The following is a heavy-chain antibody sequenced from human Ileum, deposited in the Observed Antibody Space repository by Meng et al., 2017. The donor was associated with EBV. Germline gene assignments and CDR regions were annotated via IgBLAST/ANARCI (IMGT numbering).Heavy chain of an antibody. D-gene: IGHD3-10*01. V-gene: IGHV4-4*02. CDR2: IYYSGST. J-gene: IGHJ4*02. CDR1: CGSISSSNW. CDR3: ARGYGSGRDYFDY. Sequence: VQLQESGPGLVRPSGTLSLTCAVPCGSISSSNWWNWVRQPPGKGLEWIGEIYYSGSTIYNPSLKSRVTISVDKSKNLFSLKLSSVTAADTAVYYCARGYGSGRDYFDYWGQGTLVTVSS.